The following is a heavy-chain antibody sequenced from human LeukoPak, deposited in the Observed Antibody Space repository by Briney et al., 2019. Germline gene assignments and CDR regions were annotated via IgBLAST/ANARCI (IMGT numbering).Heavy chain of an antibody. J-gene: IGHJ4*02. D-gene: IGHD2-15*01. Sequence: PSETLSLTCAVSGYTISSGYYWGWIRQPPGKGLEWIGSIYHSGSTYYNPSLKSRVTIPVDTSKNQFSLKLSSVTAADTAVYYCAREEGGGSAWDWGQGTLVTVSS. CDR1: GYTISSGYY. V-gene: IGHV4-38-2*02. CDR2: IYHSGST. CDR3: AREEGGGSAWD.